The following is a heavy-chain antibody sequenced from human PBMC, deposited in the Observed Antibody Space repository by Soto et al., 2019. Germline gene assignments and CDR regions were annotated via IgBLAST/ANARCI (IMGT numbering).Heavy chain of an antibody. Sequence: QVQLVQSGAEVKKPGASVKVSCKASGYTFTSYGISWVRQAPGQGLEWMGWISAYNGNTNYAQKLQGRVTMTTDTSTSTAYMELRSLRSDDTAVYYCARAALGDIVVVPAAQKPHHATEFDYWGQGTLVTVSS. V-gene: IGHV1-18*04. CDR2: ISAYNGNT. CDR1: GYTFTSYG. D-gene: IGHD2-2*01. CDR3: ARAALGDIVVVPAAQKPHHATEFDY. J-gene: IGHJ4*02.